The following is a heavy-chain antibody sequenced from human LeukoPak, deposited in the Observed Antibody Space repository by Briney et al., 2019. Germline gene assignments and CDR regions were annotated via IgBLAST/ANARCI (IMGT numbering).Heavy chain of an antibody. V-gene: IGHV3-9*01. CDR2: ISWNSGSI. CDR1: GFTFDDYA. J-gene: IGHJ4*02. D-gene: IGHD1-26*01. CDR3: AKVSSGSYGPNDY. Sequence: SLRLSCAASGFTFDDYAVHWVRQAPGKGLEWVSGISWNSGSIGYADSVKGRFTISRDNAKNSLYLQMNSLRAEDTALYYCAKVSSGSYGPNDYWGQGTLVTVSS.